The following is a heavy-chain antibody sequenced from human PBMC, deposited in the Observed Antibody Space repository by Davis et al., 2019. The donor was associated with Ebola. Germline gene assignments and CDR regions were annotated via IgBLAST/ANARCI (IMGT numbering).Heavy chain of an antibody. CDR2: IWYDGSNK. CDR1: GFTFSSYG. CDR3: ARDRPYYYGMDV. J-gene: IGHJ6*02. Sequence: GESLKISCAASGFTFSSYGMHWVRQAPGKGLEWVAVIWYDGSNKYYADSVKGRFTISRDNSKNTLYLQMNSLRAEDTAVYYCARDRPYYYGMDVWGQGTTVTVSS. V-gene: IGHV3-33*08.